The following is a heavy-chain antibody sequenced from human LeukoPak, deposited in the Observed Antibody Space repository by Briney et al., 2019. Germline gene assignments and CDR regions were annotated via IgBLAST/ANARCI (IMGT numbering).Heavy chain of an antibody. CDR2: IIPIFGTA. CDR1: GGTFSSYA. CDR3: ATLYYYDSSGYYRN. Sequence: GSSVKVSCKASGGTFSSYAISWVRQAPGQGLEWMGGIIPIFGTANYAQKFQGRVTITADESTSTAYMELSSLRSDDTAVYYCATLYYYDSSGYYRNWGQGTLVTVSS. J-gene: IGHJ4*02. D-gene: IGHD3-22*01. V-gene: IGHV1-69*01.